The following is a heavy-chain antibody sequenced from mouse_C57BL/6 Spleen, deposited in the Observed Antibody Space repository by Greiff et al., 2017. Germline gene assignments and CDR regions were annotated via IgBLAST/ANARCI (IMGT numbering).Heavy chain of an antibody. J-gene: IGHJ1*03. CDR2: IDPENGDT. D-gene: IGHD2-10*02. CDR1: GFNIKDDY. V-gene: IGHV14-4*01. Sequence: VQLQQSGAELVRPGASVTLSCTASGFNIKDDYMHWVKQRPEQGLEWIGWIDPENGDTEYASKFQGKATITADTSSNTAYLQLSSLTSEDTAVYYCTSLGYFDVWGTGATVTVSS. CDR3: TSLGYFDV.